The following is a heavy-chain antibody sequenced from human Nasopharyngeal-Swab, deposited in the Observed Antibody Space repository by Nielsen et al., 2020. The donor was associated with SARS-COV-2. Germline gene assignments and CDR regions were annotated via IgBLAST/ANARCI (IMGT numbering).Heavy chain of an antibody. Sequence: SETLSLTCTVSGGSISSGGYYWSWIRQHPGKCLEWIGYIYYSGSTYYNPSLRSRVTISVDTSKNQFSLKLSSVTAADTAVYYCARLNGIAAAGTGWFDPWGQGTLVTVSS. D-gene: IGHD6-13*01. CDR3: ARLNGIAAAGTGWFDP. CDR1: GGSISSGGYY. CDR2: IYYSGST. J-gene: IGHJ5*02. V-gene: IGHV4-31*03.